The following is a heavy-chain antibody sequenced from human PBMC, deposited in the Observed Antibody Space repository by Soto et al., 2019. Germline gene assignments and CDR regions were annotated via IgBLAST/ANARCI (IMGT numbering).Heavy chain of an antibody. D-gene: IGHD1-26*01. CDR2: IYPGDSDT. V-gene: IGHV5-51*01. J-gene: IGHJ3*01. CDR1: GYSFTSYW. CDR3: ERGRDQQEAYYLWGFDV. Sequence: PGESLKISCKGSGYSFTSYWIGWVRQMPGKGLEWMGIIYPGDSDTRYSPSFQGQVTISADKSIRTAYLQWSSLKASDTAMYYCERGRDQQEAYYLWGFDVWGQGKTVNVSS.